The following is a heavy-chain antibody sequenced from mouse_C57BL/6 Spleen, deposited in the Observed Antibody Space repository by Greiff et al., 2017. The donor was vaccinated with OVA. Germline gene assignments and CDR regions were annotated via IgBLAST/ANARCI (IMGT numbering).Heavy chain of an antibody. CDR2: IDPSDSYT. J-gene: IGHJ4*01. CDR3: ARSPSYYCYAMDY. Sequence: QVQLQQPGAELVKPGASVKLSCKASGYTFTSYWMQWVKQRPGQGLEWIGEIDPSDSYTNYNQKFKGKATLTVDTSSSTAYMQLSSLTSEDSAVYYCARSPSYYCYAMDYWGQGTSVTVSS. D-gene: IGHD1-1*01. V-gene: IGHV1-50*01. CDR1: GYTFTSYW.